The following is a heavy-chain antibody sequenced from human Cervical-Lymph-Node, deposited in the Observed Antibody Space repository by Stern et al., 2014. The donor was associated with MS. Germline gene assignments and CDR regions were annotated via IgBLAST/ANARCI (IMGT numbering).Heavy chain of an antibody. Sequence: VQLVQSGGGLVKPGGSLRLSCAASGFTFSSYSMNWVRQAPGKGLEWVSSISSSSSYIYYADSVKGRFTISRDNAKNSLYLQMNSLRAEDTAVYYCARARTATTRRRPFDYWGQGTLVTVSS. CDR3: ARARTATTRRRPFDY. D-gene: IGHD1-26*01. CDR1: GFTFSSYS. J-gene: IGHJ4*02. CDR2: ISSSSSYI. V-gene: IGHV3-21*01.